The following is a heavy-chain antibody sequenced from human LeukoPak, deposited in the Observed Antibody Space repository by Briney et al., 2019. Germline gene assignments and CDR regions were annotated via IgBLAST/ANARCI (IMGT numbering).Heavy chain of an antibody. CDR1: GSSISNYY. J-gene: IGHJ5*02. CDR2: IYSSGST. Sequence: SETLSLTCIVSGSSISNYYWSWIRQPAGKGLEWIGRIYSSGSTNYNPSLKSRVTMSLDTSKNQFSLKLRSVTAADTAVYYCARHEALRQFDPWGQGTLVTVSS. D-gene: IGHD2-15*01. V-gene: IGHV4-4*07. CDR3: ARHEALRQFDP.